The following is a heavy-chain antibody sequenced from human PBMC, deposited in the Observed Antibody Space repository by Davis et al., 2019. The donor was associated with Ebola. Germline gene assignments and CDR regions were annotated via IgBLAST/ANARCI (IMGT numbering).Heavy chain of an antibody. Sequence: GESLKISCAASGFTFSSYAMHWVRQAPGKGLEWVAVISYDGSNKYYADSVKGRFTISRDNSKNTLYLQMNSLRAEDTAVYYCAKVGPKDILTGYFLGWGQGTLVTVSS. CDR1: GFTFSSYA. CDR3: AKVGPKDILTGYFLG. V-gene: IGHV3-30-3*01. J-gene: IGHJ4*02. D-gene: IGHD3-9*01. CDR2: ISYDGSNK.